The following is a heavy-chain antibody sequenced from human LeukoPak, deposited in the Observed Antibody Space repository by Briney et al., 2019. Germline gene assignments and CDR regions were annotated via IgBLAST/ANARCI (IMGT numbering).Heavy chain of an antibody. CDR2: IYSSGDS. D-gene: IGHD3-10*01. CDR1: GGSMSNFY. J-gene: IGHJ3*02. Sequence: SETLSLTCTVSGGSMSNFYWSWIRLPAGKGLEWIGRIYSSGDSNYNPSLKSRVYMSVDMSKNQLSLKLSSVTAADTAVYFCVRGYGLATNEAFDIWGQGTMVTVS. CDR3: VRGYGLATNEAFDI. V-gene: IGHV4-4*07.